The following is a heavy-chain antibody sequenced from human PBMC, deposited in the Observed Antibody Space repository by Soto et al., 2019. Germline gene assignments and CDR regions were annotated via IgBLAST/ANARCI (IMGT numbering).Heavy chain of an antibody. D-gene: IGHD5-12*01. CDR2: IYSGGST. CDR1: GFTVSSNY. V-gene: IGHV3-53*01. CDR3: ARGEMAPFYGMDV. Sequence: GGGLIQPGGSLRLSCAASGFTVSSNYMSWVRQAPGKGLEWVSVIYSGGSTYYADSVKGRFTISRDNSKNTLYLQMNSLRAEDTAVYYCARGEMAPFYGMDVWGQGTTVTVSS. J-gene: IGHJ6*02.